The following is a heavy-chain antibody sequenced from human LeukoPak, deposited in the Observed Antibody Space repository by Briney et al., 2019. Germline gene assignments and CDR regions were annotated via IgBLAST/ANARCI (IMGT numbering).Heavy chain of an antibody. D-gene: IGHD2-15*01. CDR1: GGSISSGGYS. J-gene: IGHJ4*02. V-gene: IGHV4-30-2*01. CDR2: IYHSGST. CDR3: ARVEGYCSGGSCYSPHFDY. Sequence: SETLSPTCAVSGGSISSGGYSWSWIRQPPGKGLEWIGYIYHSGSTYYNPSLKSRVTISVDRSKNQFSLKLSSVTAADTAVYYCARVEGYCSGGSCYSPHFDYWGQGTLVTVSS.